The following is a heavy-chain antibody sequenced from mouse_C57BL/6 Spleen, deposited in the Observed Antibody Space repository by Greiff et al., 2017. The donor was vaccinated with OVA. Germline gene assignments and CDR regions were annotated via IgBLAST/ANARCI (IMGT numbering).Heavy chain of an antibody. Sequence: DVKLQESGGGLVKPGGSLKLSCAASGFTFSSYAMSWVRQSPEKGLEWVATISYGGSYTYYPDNVKGRFTISRDNAKNNLYLQMSHLTSEDTAMYYCASEATVIGTNDMDYWGQGTTVTVSS. V-gene: IGHV5-4*03. J-gene: IGHJ4*01. D-gene: IGHD1-1*01. CDR2: ISYGGSYT. CDR1: GFTFSSYA. CDR3: ASEATVIGTNDMDY.